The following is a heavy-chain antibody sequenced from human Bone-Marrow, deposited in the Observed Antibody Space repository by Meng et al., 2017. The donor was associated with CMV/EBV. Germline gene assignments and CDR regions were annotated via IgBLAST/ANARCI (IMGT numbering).Heavy chain of an antibody. CDR3: ARVYSSSWYSFYYYGMDV. Sequence: SFSGYYWSWILQPPGKGLEWIGEINHSGSTNYNPSLKSRVTISVDTSKNQFSLKLSSVTAADTAVYYCARVYSSSWYSFYYYGMDVWGQGTTVTVSS. D-gene: IGHD6-13*01. CDR1: SFSGYY. CDR2: INHSGST. J-gene: IGHJ6*02. V-gene: IGHV4-34*01.